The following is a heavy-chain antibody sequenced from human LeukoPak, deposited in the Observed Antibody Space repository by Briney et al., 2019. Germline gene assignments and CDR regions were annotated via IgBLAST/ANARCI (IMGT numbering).Heavy chain of an antibody. Sequence: PGGSLRLSCAASGFTFSSYWMHWVRQAPGKGLVWVSRINSDGSSTNYADSVKGRFTISRDNAKNTLYLQMNSLRAEDTAVYYCARVYSSWYTNWYFDLWGRGTLVTVSS. J-gene: IGHJ2*01. CDR3: ARVYSSWYTNWYFDL. CDR1: GFTFSSYW. CDR2: INSDGSST. D-gene: IGHD6-13*01. V-gene: IGHV3-74*01.